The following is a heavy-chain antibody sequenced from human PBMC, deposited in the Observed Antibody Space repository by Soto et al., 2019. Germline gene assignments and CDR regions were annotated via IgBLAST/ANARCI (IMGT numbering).Heavy chain of an antibody. V-gene: IGHV6-1*01. Sequence: PSQTLSLTCAISGDSVSTNSATWDWIRQSPSRGLEWLGRTYYRSKWYNDYAVSVESRITINPDTSKNQFSLQLISVTPEDTAVYYCARSITGSAYFDYWGQGTLVTVSS. CDR2: TYYRSKWYN. J-gene: IGHJ4*02. CDR1: GDSVSTNSAT. CDR3: ARSITGSAYFDY. D-gene: IGHD3-10*01.